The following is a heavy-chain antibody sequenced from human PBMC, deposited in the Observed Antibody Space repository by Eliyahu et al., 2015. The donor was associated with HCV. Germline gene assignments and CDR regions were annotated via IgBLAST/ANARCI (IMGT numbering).Heavy chain of an antibody. CDR3: ARVMTTGYYYYGXDV. Sequence: ATGFTFRNHGMHWVRQAPGKGLEWLAVIWYDGTNKYYADSVEGRFTISRDNSKNTVYLQMNSLTVEDTAVYFCARVMTTGYYYYGXDVWGEGTTVTVSS. CDR1: GFTFRNHG. V-gene: IGHV3-33*01. D-gene: IGHD3-10*01. CDR2: IWYDGTNK. J-gene: IGHJ6*04.